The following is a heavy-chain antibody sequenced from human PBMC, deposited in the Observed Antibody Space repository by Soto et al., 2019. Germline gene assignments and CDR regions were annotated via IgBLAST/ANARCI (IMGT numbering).Heavy chain of an antibody. CDR2: IYHSGTT. Sequence: QVQLEQWGAGLLKPSETLSLTCAVYGGSFSGYYWTWIRQSPGKGLEWIGEIYHSGTTNYNPSLKSRATISLDPFNNQFSLKLTSVTAADTAVYFCAKGGGSLWSWGQGILVTVSS. CDR1: GGSFSGYY. V-gene: IGHV4-34*01. J-gene: IGHJ5*02. D-gene: IGHD3-10*01. CDR3: AKGGGSLWS.